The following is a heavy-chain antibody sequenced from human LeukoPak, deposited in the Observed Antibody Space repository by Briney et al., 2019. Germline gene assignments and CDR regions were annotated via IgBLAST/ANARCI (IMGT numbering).Heavy chain of an antibody. Sequence: PSETLSLTCAVYRGSFSGNSWCWIRQPPGKGLEWIGEINHSGSTNYNPSLKSRVTISVDTSKNQFSLKQSSVTAADTRVYYWVTSNVVITFGGVIVEYYLDYWGQGTLVTVSS. D-gene: IGHD3-16*02. J-gene: IGHJ4*02. V-gene: IGHV4-34*01. CDR3: VTSNVVITFGGVIVEYYLDY. CDR2: INHSGST. CDR1: RGSFSGNS.